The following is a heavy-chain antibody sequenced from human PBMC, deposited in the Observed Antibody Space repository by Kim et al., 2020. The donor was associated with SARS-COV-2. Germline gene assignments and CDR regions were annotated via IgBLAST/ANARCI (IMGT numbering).Heavy chain of an antibody. CDR1: GFSFSTYW. CDR2: IKQGGSEK. J-gene: IGHJ6*02. V-gene: IGHV3-7*01. CDR3: ARKKRRATGDISPAKPYYYAMDV. D-gene: IGHD1-1*01. Sequence: GGSLRLSCAASGFSFSTYWMTWVRQAPGKGLEWVTNIKQGGSEKYYVDSVKGRFTISRDNAKNSLYLQMNSLRAEDTAVYYCARKKRRATGDISPAKPYYYAMDVWGQGTTVTVSS.